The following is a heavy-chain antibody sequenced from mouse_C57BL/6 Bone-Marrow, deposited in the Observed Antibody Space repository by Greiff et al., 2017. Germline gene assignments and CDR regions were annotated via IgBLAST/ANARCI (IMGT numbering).Heavy chain of an antibody. V-gene: IGHV1-18*01. CDR2: INPNNGGT. CDR3: ARKAAQATSSYYAMDY. Sequence: VQLQQSGPELVKPGASVKIPCKASGYTFTDYNMDWVKQSHGKSLEWIGDINPNNGGTIYNQKFKGKATLTVDKSSSTAYMELRSLTSEDTAVYYCARKAAQATSSYYAMDYWGQGTSVTVSS. J-gene: IGHJ4*01. D-gene: IGHD3-2*02. CDR1: GYTFTDYN.